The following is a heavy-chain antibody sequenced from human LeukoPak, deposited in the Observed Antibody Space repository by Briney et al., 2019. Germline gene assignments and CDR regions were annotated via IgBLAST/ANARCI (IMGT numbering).Heavy chain of an antibody. CDR3: ARERGDTAMVFDY. CDR1: GFTFSDYY. CDR2: ISSSSSYT. Sequence: GGCLRLSCAASGFTFSDYYMSWIRRAPGKGLEWVSYISSSSSYTNYADSVKGRFTISRDNAKNSLYLQMNSLRAEDTAVYYCARERGDTAMVFDYWGQGTLVTVSS. J-gene: IGHJ4*02. D-gene: IGHD5-18*01. V-gene: IGHV3-11*06.